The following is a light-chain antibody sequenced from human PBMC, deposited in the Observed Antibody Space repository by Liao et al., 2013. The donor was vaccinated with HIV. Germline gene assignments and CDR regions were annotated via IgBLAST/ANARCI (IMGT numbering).Light chain of an antibody. V-gene: IGLV3-25*02. CDR2: KDT. Sequence: SYELTQPPSVSVSPGQTARITCSGDALPKQYAYWYQQKPGQAPVLVIYKDTERPSGIPERFSGSNSGNTATLTISGTQAMDEADYYCQAWDSSTGDVVFGGGTKLTVL. CDR1: ALPKQY. J-gene: IGLJ2*01. CDR3: QAWDSSTGDVV.